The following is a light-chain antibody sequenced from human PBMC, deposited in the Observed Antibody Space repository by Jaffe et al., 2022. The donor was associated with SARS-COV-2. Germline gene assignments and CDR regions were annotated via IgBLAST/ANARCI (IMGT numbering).Light chain of an antibody. CDR1: QDIKNT. CDR3: HQYGTYPLS. CDR2: AAS. Sequence: DIQMTQSPSSLSASVGDRVTITCRASQDIKNTLSWYQQKRGKAPERLICAASSLQSGVPSRFTGSGSGTEFTLTITSLQPEDFATYYCHQYGTYPLSFGGGTKVEIK. V-gene: IGKV1-17*01. J-gene: IGKJ4*01.